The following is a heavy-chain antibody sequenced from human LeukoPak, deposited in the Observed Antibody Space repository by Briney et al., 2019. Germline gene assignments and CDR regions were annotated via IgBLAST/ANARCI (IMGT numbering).Heavy chain of an antibody. J-gene: IGHJ3*02. CDR2: IIPILGIA. CDR1: GGTFSSYT. V-gene: IGHV1-69*04. CDR3: ARDQVVPADPDAFDI. Sequence: SVKVSCKASGGTFSSYTISWVRQAPGQGLEWLGRIIPILGIANYAQKFQGRVTITADKSTSTAYMELSSLRSEDTAVYYCARDQVVPADPDAFDIWGQGTMVTVSS. D-gene: IGHD2-2*01.